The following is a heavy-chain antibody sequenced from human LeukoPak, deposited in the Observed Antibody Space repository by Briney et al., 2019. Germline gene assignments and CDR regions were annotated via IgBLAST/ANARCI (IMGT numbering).Heavy chain of an antibody. J-gene: IGHJ4*02. CDR2: IYYSGST. V-gene: IGHV4-39*01. CDR3: ARQSGRDYDFWSGYSVLLDY. CDR1: GGSNSSSSYY. Sequence: SETLSLTCTVSGGSNSSSSYYWGWIRQPPGKGLEWIGSIYYSGSTYYNPSLKSRVTISVDTSKNQFSLKLSSVTAADTAVYYCARQSGRDYDFWSGYSVLLDYWGQGTLVTVSS. D-gene: IGHD3-3*01.